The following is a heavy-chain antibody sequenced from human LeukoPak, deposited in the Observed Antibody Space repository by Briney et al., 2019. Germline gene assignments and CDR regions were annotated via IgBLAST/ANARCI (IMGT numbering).Heavy chain of an antibody. Sequence: ASVKVSCKASGYTFNDYYLHWMRQAPGQGLEWMAWINPNNGGTDYAQKLDGRVTMTRDTSISTAYMELSRLRSDDTAVYYCAREYYDSSGLPDAFDIWGQGTMVTVSS. CDR1: GYTFNDYY. CDR2: INPNNGGT. V-gene: IGHV1-2*02. D-gene: IGHD3-22*01. CDR3: AREYYDSSGLPDAFDI. J-gene: IGHJ3*02.